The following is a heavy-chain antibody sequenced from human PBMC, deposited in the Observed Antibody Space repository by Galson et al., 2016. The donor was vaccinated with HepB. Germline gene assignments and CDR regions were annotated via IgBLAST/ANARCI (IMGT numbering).Heavy chain of an antibody. CDR1: RFTFSSYV. J-gene: IGHJ4*02. Sequence: SLRLSCAASRFTFSSYVMNWVRQTPGKGLEWVSTISGRGSNSYYADSVKGRFTISRDNSKNTLYLQMNSLRAEDTAVYYCAKASEVADFDYWGQGILVTVSS. V-gene: IGHV3-23*01. CDR2: ISGRGSNS. CDR3: AKASEVADFDY.